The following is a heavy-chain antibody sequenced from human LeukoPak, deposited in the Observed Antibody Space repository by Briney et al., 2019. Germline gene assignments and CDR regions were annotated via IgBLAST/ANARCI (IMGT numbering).Heavy chain of an antibody. CDR1: GFTFSSYW. V-gene: IGHV3-74*01. D-gene: IGHD6-25*01. Sequence: PGGSLRLSCAASGFTFSSYWMNWVRQAPGKGLVWVSRIASDGSSTTYADSVKGRFSISRDNAKNTLYLQMNSLRAEDTAVYYCARDEGYSSGPLLGWGQGTLVTVSS. CDR3: ARDEGYSSGPLLG. CDR2: IASDGSST. J-gene: IGHJ4*02.